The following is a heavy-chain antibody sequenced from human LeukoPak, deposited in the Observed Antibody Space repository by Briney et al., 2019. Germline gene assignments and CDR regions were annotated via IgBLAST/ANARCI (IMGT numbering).Heavy chain of an antibody. CDR3: ARDGGYAYDSSGYYLG. CDR1: GGTFGSYA. D-gene: IGHD3-22*01. J-gene: IGHJ4*02. V-gene: IGHV1-69*01. Sequence: SVKVSCKASGGTFGSYAISWVRQAPGQGLEWMGGIIPIFGTADYAKKFQGRVTITADESTSTACMELSSLRSEDTAVYYCARDGGYAYDSSGYYLGWGQGTLVTVSS. CDR2: IIPIFGTA.